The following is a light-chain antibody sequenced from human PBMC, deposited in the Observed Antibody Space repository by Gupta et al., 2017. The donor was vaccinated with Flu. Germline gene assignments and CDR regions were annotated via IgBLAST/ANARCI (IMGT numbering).Light chain of an antibody. CDR3: LSDTSSSNNVV. V-gene: IGLV2-14*01. Sequence: MNIFCTGTSSDVVGSNYVSWYQQTPGKAPNLMIYEVSTRPSGVANRFSGSKSGTTATLTTSRLQAEEEADYYCLSDTSSSNNVVFGGGTKLTVL. CDR1: SSDVVGSNY. CDR2: EVS. J-gene: IGLJ2*01.